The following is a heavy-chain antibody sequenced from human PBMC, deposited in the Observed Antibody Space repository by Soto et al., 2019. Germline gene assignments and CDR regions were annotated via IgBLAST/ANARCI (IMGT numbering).Heavy chain of an antibody. Sequence: EVQLVESGGGLVKPGGSLRLSCAASGFTFSSYSMNWVRQAPGKGLEWVSSISSSSSYIYYADSVKGRFTISRDNAKNSLYLQMNSLRAEDTAVYYCARELLVFGSSWTCWFDPWGQGTLVTVSS. J-gene: IGHJ5*02. D-gene: IGHD6-13*01. CDR2: ISSSSSYI. V-gene: IGHV3-21*01. CDR3: ARELLVFGSSWTCWFDP. CDR1: GFTFSSYS.